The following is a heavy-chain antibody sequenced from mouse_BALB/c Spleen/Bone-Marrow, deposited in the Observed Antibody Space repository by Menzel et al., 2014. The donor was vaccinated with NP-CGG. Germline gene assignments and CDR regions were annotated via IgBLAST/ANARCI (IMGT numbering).Heavy chain of an antibody. V-gene: IGHV2-9*02. CDR1: GFSLTNYC. CDR3: ARDGATATLAY. J-gene: IGHJ3*01. Sequence: VQVVESGPGLVSPSQSLSIPCTVSGFSLTNYCLHWVRQPPGKGLEWLGAIWAGGSTNYKSALMSRLSISKDNSKSQVFLKMNSLQTDDTAMYYCARDGATATLAYWGQGTLVTVSA. D-gene: IGHD1-2*01. CDR2: IWAGGST.